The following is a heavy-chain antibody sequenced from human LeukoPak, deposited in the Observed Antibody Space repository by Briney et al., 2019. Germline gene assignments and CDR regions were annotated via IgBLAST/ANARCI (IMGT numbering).Heavy chain of an antibody. J-gene: IGHJ4*02. Sequence: GGSLRLSCATSGFSFTDYPMNWVRQAPGKGLEWISNIRTTAEGAKYAYYADSVKGRVTISRDDGKNTLYLHMNSLRAEDTAIYYCAKDGGGTYLTTFDYWGQGTLVTVSS. CDR1: GFSFTDYP. D-gene: IGHD1-26*01. V-gene: IGHV3-48*01. CDR2: IRTTAEGAKYA. CDR3: AKDGGGTYLTTFDY.